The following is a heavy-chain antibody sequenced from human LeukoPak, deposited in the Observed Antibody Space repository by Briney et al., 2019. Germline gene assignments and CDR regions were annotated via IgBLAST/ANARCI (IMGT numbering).Heavy chain of an antibody. J-gene: IGHJ4*02. V-gene: IGHV4-30-4*01. CDR3: ARDVDGYNSFDY. CDR2: TYYSGST. Sequence: SQTLSLTCTVSGGSISSGDYYWSWIRQPPGKGLEWIGYTYYSGSTYYNPSLKSRVTISVDKSKNQFSLKLRSVTAADTAVYYCARDVDGYNSFDYWGQGTLVTVSS. D-gene: IGHD5-24*01. CDR1: GGSISSGDYY.